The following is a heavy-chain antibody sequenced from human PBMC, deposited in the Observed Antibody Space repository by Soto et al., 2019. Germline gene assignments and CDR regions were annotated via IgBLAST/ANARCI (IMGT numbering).Heavy chain of an antibody. Sequence: QPGGSVRLSCAASGFTFSSYEMNWVRQAPGKGLEGVSGISESGDSTYYADSVKGRFTIFRDNSKNTLYLEMNSLRAEDTAIYYCAKDPRSWAHYEPKDYWGQGTLVTVSS. D-gene: IGHD3-22*01. V-gene: IGHV3-23*01. CDR1: GFTFSSYE. J-gene: IGHJ4*02. CDR3: AKDPRSWAHYEPKDY. CDR2: ISESGDST.